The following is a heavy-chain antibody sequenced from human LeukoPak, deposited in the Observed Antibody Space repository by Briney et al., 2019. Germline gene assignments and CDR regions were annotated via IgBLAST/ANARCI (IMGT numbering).Heavy chain of an antibody. V-gene: IGHV5-51*01. Sequence: KPGESLKISCKGSGYRFTNYWIGWVRQMPGKGLEWMGIIYPGDSDIRYSPSFRGQVTISADKSISTAYLQWSSLKASDTAMYYCARQNSGWEKGTIDYWGQGTLVTVSS. CDR2: IYPGDSDI. J-gene: IGHJ4*02. D-gene: IGHD6-19*01. CDR3: ARQNSGWEKGTIDY. CDR1: GYRFTNYW.